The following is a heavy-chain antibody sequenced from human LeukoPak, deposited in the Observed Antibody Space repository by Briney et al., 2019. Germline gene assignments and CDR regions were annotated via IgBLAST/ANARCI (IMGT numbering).Heavy chain of an antibody. J-gene: IGHJ5*02. V-gene: IGHV1-24*01. Sequence: ASVKVSCTVSGYTLTELSMHWVRQAPGKGLEWMGGFDPEDGETIYAQKFQGRVTITADESTSTAYMELSSLRSEDTAVYYCVRDNPGGATKINWFDPWGQGTLVTVSS. CDR1: GYTLTELS. CDR2: FDPEDGET. CDR3: VRDNPGGATKINWFDP. D-gene: IGHD1-26*01.